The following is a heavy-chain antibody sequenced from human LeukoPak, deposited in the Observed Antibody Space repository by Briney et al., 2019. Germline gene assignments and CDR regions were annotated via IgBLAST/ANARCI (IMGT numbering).Heavy chain of an antibody. J-gene: IGHJ3*02. CDR1: GYVFNELP. V-gene: IGHV1-24*01. CDR3: ATSFSLFAAVVGAGAYDI. D-gene: IGHD6-25*01. CDR2: FDPRNSDK. Sequence: GASVKVSCRLSGYVFNELPIYWVRQTPAKRLEWMGTFDPRNSDKIYAQTLQDRISMTEDTSTGTAFMEVRSLRFDDAARYYCATSFSLFAAVVGAGAYDIWGQGTMVTVSS.